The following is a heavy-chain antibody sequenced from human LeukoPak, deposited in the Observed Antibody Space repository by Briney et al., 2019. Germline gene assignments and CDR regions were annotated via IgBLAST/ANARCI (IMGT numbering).Heavy chain of an antibody. CDR1: GFTFSSYA. D-gene: IGHD3-9*01. V-gene: IGHV3-23*01. J-gene: IGHJ4*02. Sequence: TGGSLRLSCAASGFTFSSYAMSWVRQAPGKGLEWVSAISGSGGSTYYADSVKGRFTISRDNSKNTLYLQMNSLRAEDTAVYYCAKDRRPLGYYDILTGYYQAPSDYWGQGTLVTVSS. CDR2: ISGSGGST. CDR3: AKDRRPLGYYDILTGYYQAPSDY.